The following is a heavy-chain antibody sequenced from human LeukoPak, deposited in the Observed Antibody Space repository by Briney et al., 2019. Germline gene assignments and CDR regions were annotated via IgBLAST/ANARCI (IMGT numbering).Heavy chain of an antibody. V-gene: IGHV4-30-4*01. CDR3: ARFTDCTNGVCYAPYYFDY. Sequence: SQTLSLTCTVSGGSISSGDYYWSWIRQPPGKGLEWIGYIYYSGSTYYNPSLKSRVTISVDTSKNQFSLKLSSVTAADTAVYYCARFTDCTNGVCYAPYYFDYWGQGTLGTVSS. CDR1: GGSISSGDYY. D-gene: IGHD2-8*01. J-gene: IGHJ4*02. CDR2: IYYSGST.